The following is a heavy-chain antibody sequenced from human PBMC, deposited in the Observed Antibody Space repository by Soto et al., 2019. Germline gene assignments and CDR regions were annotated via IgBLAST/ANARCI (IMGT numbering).Heavy chain of an antibody. Sequence: QVQLQESGPGLVKPSETLSLTCTVSGGSISSYYWSWIRQPPGKGLEWIGYIYYSGSTNYNPSLKSRATISLATSKNQFSLKLSSVTAADTAVYYCARGKDYGDPGGIGYWGQGTLVTVSS. V-gene: IGHV4-59*01. CDR1: GGSISSYY. CDR2: IYYSGST. J-gene: IGHJ4*02. D-gene: IGHD4-17*01. CDR3: ARGKDYGDPGGIGY.